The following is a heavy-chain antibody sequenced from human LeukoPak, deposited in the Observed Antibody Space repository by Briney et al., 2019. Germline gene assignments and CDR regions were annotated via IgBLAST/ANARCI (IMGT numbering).Heavy chain of an antibody. Sequence: PGGSLRLSCAASGFTFSSYAMSWVRQAPGKGLEWVSAISGSGSSTYYADSVKGRFTISRDNSKNTLYLQMNSLRAEVTAVYYCAKDLSGGTWDDAFDIWGQGTMVTVSS. V-gene: IGHV3-23*01. CDR3: AKDLSGGTWDDAFDI. D-gene: IGHD2-15*01. CDR1: GFTFSSYA. J-gene: IGHJ3*02. CDR2: ISGSGSST.